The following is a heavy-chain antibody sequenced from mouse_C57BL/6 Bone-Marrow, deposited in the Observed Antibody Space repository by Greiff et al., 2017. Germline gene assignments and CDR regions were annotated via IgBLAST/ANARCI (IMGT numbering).Heavy chain of an antibody. Sequence: EVMLVESGEGLVKPGGSLKLSCAASGFTFSSYAMSWVRQTPEKRLEWVAYISSGGDYIYYADTVKGRFTISRDNARNTLYLQMSSLKSEDTAMYYCTRGSNYVPYYFDYWGQGTTLTVSS. J-gene: IGHJ2*01. V-gene: IGHV5-9-1*02. CDR2: ISSGGDYI. CDR1: GFTFSSYA. D-gene: IGHD2-5*01. CDR3: TRGSNYVPYYFDY.